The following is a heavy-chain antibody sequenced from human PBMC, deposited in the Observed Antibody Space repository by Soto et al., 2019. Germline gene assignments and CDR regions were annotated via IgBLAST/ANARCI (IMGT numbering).Heavy chain of an antibody. CDR3: ARLIEARPNSYYYGMDV. CDR1: GGTFSSYA. V-gene: IGHV1-69*01. D-gene: IGHD6-6*01. Sequence: QVQLVQSGAEVKKPGSSVKVSCKASGGTFSSYAISWVRQAPGQGLEWMGGIIPIFGTANYAQKFQGRVTITADESTSTAYMELSSLRSEDTAVYYCARLIEARPNSYYYGMDVWGQGTTVTVSS. J-gene: IGHJ6*02. CDR2: IIPIFGTA.